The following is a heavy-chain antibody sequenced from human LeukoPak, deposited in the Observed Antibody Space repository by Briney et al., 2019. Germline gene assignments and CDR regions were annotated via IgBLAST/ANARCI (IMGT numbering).Heavy chain of an antibody. CDR2: IYYSGST. CDR1: GGSISSYY. V-gene: IGHV4-59*06. Sequence: SETLSLTCTVSGGSISSYYWSWIRQPPGKGLEWIGYIYYSGSTYYNPSLKSRVTISVDTSKNQFSLKLSSVTAADTAVYYCAQGIYDSSGYYYVNYWGQGTLVTVSS. CDR3: AQGIYDSSGYYYVNY. J-gene: IGHJ4*02. D-gene: IGHD3-22*01.